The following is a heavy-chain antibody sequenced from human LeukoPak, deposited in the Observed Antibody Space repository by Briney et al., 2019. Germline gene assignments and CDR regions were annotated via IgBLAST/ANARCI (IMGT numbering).Heavy chain of an antibody. CDR2: LNSDGGGA. V-gene: IGHV3-74*01. J-gene: IGHJ5*02. Sequence: GGSLRRSCSASGITFGNNWRHWVRQGPGKGLVWISRLNSDGGGAIYADSVKGQFADSRDNAKNTLYLQMNSLRAEDTAVYYCASDVPHNWFDTWGQGTLVTVSS. CDR3: ASDVPHNWFDT. CDR1: GITFGNNW.